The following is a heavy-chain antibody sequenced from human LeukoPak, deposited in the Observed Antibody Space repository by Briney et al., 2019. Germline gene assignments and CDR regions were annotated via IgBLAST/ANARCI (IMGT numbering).Heavy chain of an antibody. CDR1: GYSISSGYY. D-gene: IGHD3-10*01. Sequence: SETLSLTCAVSGYSISSGYYWGWIRQPPGKGLEWIGSIYHSGSTYYNPSLKSRVTISVDTSKNQFSLKLSSVTAADTAVYYCARSLWFGEYDAFHIWGQGTMVTVSS. CDR3: ARSLWFGEYDAFHI. V-gene: IGHV4-38-2*01. J-gene: IGHJ3*02. CDR2: IYHSGST.